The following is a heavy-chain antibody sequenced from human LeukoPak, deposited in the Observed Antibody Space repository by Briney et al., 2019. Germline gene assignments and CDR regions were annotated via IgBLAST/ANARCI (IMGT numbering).Heavy chain of an antibody. CDR3: AREFSTLYYYGMDV. CDR2: ICYSGST. V-gene: IGHV4-31*11. CDR1: GGSFSGYY. Sequence: SETLSLTCAVYGGSFSGYYWSWIRQHPGKGLERIGYICYSGSTYYNPSLKSRVAISVDTSKNQFSLKLSSVTAADTAVYYCAREFSTLYYYGMDVWGQGTTVTVSS. D-gene: IGHD2-2*01. J-gene: IGHJ6*02.